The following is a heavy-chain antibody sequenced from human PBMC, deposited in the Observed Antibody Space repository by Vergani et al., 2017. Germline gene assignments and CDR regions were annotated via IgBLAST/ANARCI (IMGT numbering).Heavy chain of an antibody. J-gene: IGHJ2*01. D-gene: IGHD3-16*01. CDR1: GDSIISRSYY. CDR2: IYNSGNG. Sequence: QMQLQESGPGLVKASETLSLTCTVSGDSIISRSYYWGWIRQPPGKGLEWIGSIYNSGNGDSSSSLKSRVTISADTSKNQFSLRLTSVTASDTAVYYCASGKYYSDSTSHFRGGYFDFWGRGTLVTVPS. CDR3: ASGKYYSDSTSHFRGGYFDF. V-gene: IGHV4-39*01.